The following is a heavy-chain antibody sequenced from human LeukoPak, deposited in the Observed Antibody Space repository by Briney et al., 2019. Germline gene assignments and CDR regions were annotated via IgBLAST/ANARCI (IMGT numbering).Heavy chain of an antibody. CDR3: ARDATLVAVAGTLDY. CDR2: ISYDGSNK. J-gene: IGHJ4*02. V-gene: IGHV3-30*04. D-gene: IGHD6-19*01. CDR1: GFTLSSYA. Sequence: GGSLRLSCAASGFTLSSYAMRWVRQAPGKGLEWVAVISYDGSNKYYADSVKGRFTISRDNSKNTLYLQMNSLRAEDTAVYYCARDATLVAVAGTLDYWGQGTLVTVSS.